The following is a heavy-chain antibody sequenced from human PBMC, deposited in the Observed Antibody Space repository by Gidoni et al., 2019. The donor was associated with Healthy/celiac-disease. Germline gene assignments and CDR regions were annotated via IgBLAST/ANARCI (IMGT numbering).Heavy chain of an antibody. J-gene: IGHJ5*02. Sequence: QVQLQESGPGLVKPSQTLSLTCTVSGCSISSGGYSWSWIRQHPGKGLEWIGYIYYSGSTYYNPSLKSRVTISVDTSKNQFSLKLSSVTAADTAVYYCARGGTYGSGSYYLPGWFDPWGQGTLVTVSS. CDR1: GCSISSGGYS. V-gene: IGHV4-31*03. CDR3: ARGGTYGSGSYYLPGWFDP. CDR2: IYYSGST. D-gene: IGHD3-10*01.